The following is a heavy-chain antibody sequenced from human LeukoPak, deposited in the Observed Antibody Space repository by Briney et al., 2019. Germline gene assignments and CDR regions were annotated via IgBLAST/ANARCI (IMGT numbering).Heavy chain of an antibody. V-gene: IGHV4-39*07. J-gene: IGHJ3*02. CDR3: AREPHDYGAVPGI. Sequence: SETLSLTCTVSGDSISSSSSYWGWIRQPPGKGLEWIGSISYSGNTYYNPSLKSRVSTSVDTSKNQFSLKLSSVTAADTAVYYCAREPHDYGAVPGIWGQGTMVTVSS. D-gene: IGHD4-17*01. CDR1: GDSISSSSSY. CDR2: ISYSGNT.